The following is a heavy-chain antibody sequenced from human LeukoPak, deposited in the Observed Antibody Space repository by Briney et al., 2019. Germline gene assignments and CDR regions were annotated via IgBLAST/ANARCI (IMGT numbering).Heavy chain of an antibody. CDR3: ARDSITMVRGASP. CDR1: GGSISSGDYY. J-gene: IGHJ5*02. CDR2: IYYSGST. V-gene: IGHV4-30-4*01. Sequence: SQTLSLTCTVSGGSISSGDYYWSWIRQPPGKGLEWIGYIYYSGSTYYHPSLKSRVTISVDTSKNQFSLKLSSVTAADTAVYYCARDSITMVRGASPWGQGTLVTVSS. D-gene: IGHD3-10*01.